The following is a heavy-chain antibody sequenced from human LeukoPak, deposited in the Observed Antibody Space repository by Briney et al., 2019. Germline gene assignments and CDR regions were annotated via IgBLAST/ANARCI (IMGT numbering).Heavy chain of an antibody. D-gene: IGHD6-25*01. V-gene: IGHV3-7*01. CDR3: ARAATVPY. CDR2: IKEDGTEK. CDR1: GFTFSDFW. Sequence: PGGSLRLSCAGSGFTFSDFWMTWVRQTPGKGLEWVANIKEDGTEKNLVDSVKGRFTISRDNAKNSLYLQMNSLRAEDTAVYYCARAATVPYWGQGTLVTVSS. J-gene: IGHJ4*02.